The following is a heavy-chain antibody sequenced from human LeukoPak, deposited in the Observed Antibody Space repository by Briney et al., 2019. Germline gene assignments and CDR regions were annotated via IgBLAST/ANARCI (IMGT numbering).Heavy chain of an antibody. CDR3: ARYHCSSTSCYSEVSFDY. CDR1: GFTFSTYG. D-gene: IGHD2-2*01. J-gene: IGHJ4*02. Sequence: PGGSLRLSCAASGFTFSTYGMHWVRQAPGKGLEWVSFIPYDGSNKYYADSVKGRFTISRDNSKSTLYLQMNSLRAEDTAVYYCARYHCSSTSCYSEVSFDYWGQGTLVTVSS. CDR2: IPYDGSNK. V-gene: IGHV3-30*02.